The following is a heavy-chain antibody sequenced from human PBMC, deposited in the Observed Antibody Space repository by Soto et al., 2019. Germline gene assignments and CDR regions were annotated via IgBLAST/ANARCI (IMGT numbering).Heavy chain of an antibody. J-gene: IGHJ4*02. Sequence: QVQLVESGGGVVQPGRSLRLSCAASGFTFSNYGMHWVRQAPGKGLEWVTTISSDGNDKYYEGSVKGRFTISRDNSENTLDLQINGLRAEDTAVYYCAKGSFSAHQILDHWGQGTLVTVSS. V-gene: IGHV3-30*18. D-gene: IGHD3-10*01. CDR1: GFTFSNYG. CDR2: ISSDGNDK. CDR3: AKGSFSAHQILDH.